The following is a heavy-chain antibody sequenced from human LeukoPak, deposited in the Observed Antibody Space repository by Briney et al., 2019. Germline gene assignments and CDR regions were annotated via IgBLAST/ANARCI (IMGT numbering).Heavy chain of an antibody. CDR1: GFTFDDYA. Sequence: GGSLRLSCAASGFTFDDYAMHWVRQAPGKGLECVSGISWNSGSIGYADSVKGRFTISRDNAKNSLYLQMNSLRAEDTALYYCAKDVVAYYGMDVWGQGTTVTVSS. V-gene: IGHV3-9*01. CDR2: ISWNSGSI. D-gene: IGHD2-15*01. CDR3: AKDVVAYYGMDV. J-gene: IGHJ6*02.